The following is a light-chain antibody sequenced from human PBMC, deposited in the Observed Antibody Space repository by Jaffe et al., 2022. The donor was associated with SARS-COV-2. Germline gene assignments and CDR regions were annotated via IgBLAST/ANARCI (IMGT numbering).Light chain of an antibody. CDR3: HQYEKWPPGT. CDR1: QSLGNN. V-gene: IGKV3-15*01. Sequence: IVLTQSPATLSVSPGERVTLSCRASQSLGNNLAWYQQKPGQSPRLLIFDASTRATGVPATFSGSGAGTEFTLTISDLQSEDSGIYYCHQYEKWPPGTFGQGTRLEIK. J-gene: IGKJ5*01. CDR2: DAS.